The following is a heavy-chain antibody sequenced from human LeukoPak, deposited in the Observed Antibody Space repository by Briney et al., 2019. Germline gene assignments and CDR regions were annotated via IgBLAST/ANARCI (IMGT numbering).Heavy chain of an antibody. CDR3: AREGGGIDY. CDR2: ISSGSGYI. V-gene: IGHV3-21*01. Sequence: GGSLRLSCAASGFTFSNYNMNWVRQAPGKGLEWVSSISSGSGYIYYADSVKGRFIISRDNAKNSLYLQMNSLRAEDTAVYYCAREGGGIDYWGQGTLVTVSS. CDR1: GFTFSNYN. J-gene: IGHJ4*02. D-gene: IGHD1-1*01.